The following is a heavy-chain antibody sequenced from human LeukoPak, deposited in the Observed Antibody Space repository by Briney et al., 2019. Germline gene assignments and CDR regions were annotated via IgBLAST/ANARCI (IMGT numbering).Heavy chain of an antibody. CDR3: AGEYSSSPGY. CDR2: INHSGST. Sequence: PSETLSLTCAVYGGSFSGYYWSWIRQPPGKGLEWIGEINHSGSTNYNPSLKSRVTMSVDTSKNQFSLKLSSVTAADTAVYYCAGEYSSSPGYWGQGALVTVSS. D-gene: IGHD3-22*01. J-gene: IGHJ4*02. CDR1: GGSFSGYY. V-gene: IGHV4-34*01.